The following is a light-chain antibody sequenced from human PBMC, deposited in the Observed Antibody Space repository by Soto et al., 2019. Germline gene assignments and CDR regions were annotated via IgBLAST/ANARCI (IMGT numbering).Light chain of an antibody. Sequence: EIVMTQPPATLSVSPGERATLSCRASHRVSSNLAWYQQNPGQAPRLLIYGASTSATGILARFSDSGSGTDFTMTISSLKSEDFAVYYCKQYNNWRTFGQGTKVDIK. V-gene: IGKV3-15*01. CDR2: GAS. CDR3: KQYNNWRT. CDR1: HRVSSN. J-gene: IGKJ1*01.